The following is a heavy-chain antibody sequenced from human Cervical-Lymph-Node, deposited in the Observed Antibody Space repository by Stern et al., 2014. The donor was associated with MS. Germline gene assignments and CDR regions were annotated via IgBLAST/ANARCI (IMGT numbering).Heavy chain of an antibody. J-gene: IGHJ4*02. V-gene: IGHV3-7*01. Sequence: MQLVQSGGGLVQPGGSLRLSCVASGFSFGTSWMSWVRQPPGRGLEWVANIRQDGYDKFYVDSVKGRFTISRDNARNSLYLQMNSLTVADTAVYYCARDRRAFLDYWGQGTHVAVSS. CDR3: ARDRRAFLDY. CDR1: GFSFGTSW. D-gene: IGHD2/OR15-2a*01. CDR2: IRQDGYDK.